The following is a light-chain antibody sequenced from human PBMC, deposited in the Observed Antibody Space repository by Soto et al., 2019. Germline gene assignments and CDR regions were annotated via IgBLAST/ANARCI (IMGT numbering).Light chain of an antibody. Sequence: EIVMTQSPATLSVSPGERATLSCRASQSVGSSLAWYQQKPGQPPRLLIYNAYTRASGIPARFSGSGSGTEFTHPITSLQSEDFAVYYCQQYNNWPPITFGQGTRLEIQ. CDR3: QQYNNWPPIT. CDR1: QSVGSS. V-gene: IGKV3-15*01. CDR2: NAY. J-gene: IGKJ5*01.